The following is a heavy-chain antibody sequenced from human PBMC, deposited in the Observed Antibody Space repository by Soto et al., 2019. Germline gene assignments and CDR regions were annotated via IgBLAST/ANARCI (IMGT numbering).Heavy chain of an antibody. V-gene: IGHV6-1*01. CDR3: ARGEQYSGRIFDY. Sequence: QVQLQQSGPGLVKPSQTLSVTCGISGDSVSSNSAAWNWLRQSPSRGLEWLGRTYYRSKWYNDYAILVESRITINPDTSKNHFSLQLDFVTPEDTAVYFCARGEQYSGRIFDYWGQGALVTVSS. D-gene: IGHD1-26*01. CDR1: GDSVSSNSAA. J-gene: IGHJ4*02. CDR2: TYYRSKWYN.